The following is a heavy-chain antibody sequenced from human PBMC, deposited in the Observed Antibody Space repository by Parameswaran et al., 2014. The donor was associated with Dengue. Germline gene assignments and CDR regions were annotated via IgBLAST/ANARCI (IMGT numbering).Heavy chain of an antibody. V-gene: IGHV3-23*01. CDR2: ISGSGGST. Sequence: WIRQPQEGLEWVSAISGSGGSTYYADSVKGRFTISRDNSKNTLYLQMNSLRAEDTAVYYCAKDPGHAFDIWGQGTMVTVSS. CDR3: AKDPGHAFDI. J-gene: IGHJ3*02.